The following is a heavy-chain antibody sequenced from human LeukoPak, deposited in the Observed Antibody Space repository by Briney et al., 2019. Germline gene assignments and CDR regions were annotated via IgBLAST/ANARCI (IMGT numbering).Heavy chain of an antibody. J-gene: IGHJ4*02. CDR2: IYHSGST. V-gene: IGHV4-4*02. CDR3: ARVGGYSYGYGDY. D-gene: IGHD5-18*01. CDR1: GGSFSSGNW. Sequence: PSETLSLTCTVSGGSFSSGNWWSWVRQPPGKGLEWIGEIYHSGSTNYNPSLKSRVTISVDKSKRQVSLNMTSVTAADTAVYYCARVGGYSYGYGDYWGQGTLVTVSS.